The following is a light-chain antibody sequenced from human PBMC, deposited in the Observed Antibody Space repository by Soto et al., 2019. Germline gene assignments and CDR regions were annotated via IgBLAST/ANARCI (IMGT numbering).Light chain of an antibody. CDR2: GAS. J-gene: IGKJ4*01. V-gene: IGKV3-20*01. CDR3: QQYGSTPLT. CDR1: QSVMSSF. Sequence: EVVLTQSPGTLTLSPGERASLSCRASQSVMSSFLAWYQHKPGQAPRLLIYGASSRATGIPDRFSGSGSGRDFTLTISRVDPEDFAVYFCQQYGSTPLTFGGGTKMEIK.